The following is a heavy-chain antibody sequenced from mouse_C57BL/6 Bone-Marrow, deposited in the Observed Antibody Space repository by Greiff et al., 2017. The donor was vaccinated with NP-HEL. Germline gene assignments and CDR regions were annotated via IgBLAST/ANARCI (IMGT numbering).Heavy chain of an antibody. D-gene: IGHD4-1*01. V-gene: IGHV2-2*01. CDR2: IWSGGST. Sequence: QVQLQQSGPGLVQPSQSLSITCTVSGFSLTSYGVHWVRPSPGKGLEWLGVIWSGGSTDYNAAFISRLSISKDNSKSQVFFKMNSLQADDTAIYYCARQANWAWFAYWGQGTLVTVSA. CDR3: ARQANWAWFAY. CDR1: GFSLTSYG. J-gene: IGHJ3*01.